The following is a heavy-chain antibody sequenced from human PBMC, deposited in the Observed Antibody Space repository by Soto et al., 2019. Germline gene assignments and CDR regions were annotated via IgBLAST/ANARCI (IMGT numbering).Heavy chain of an antibody. CDR2: ISGSGGST. CDR1: GFTFSSYA. V-gene: IGHV3-23*01. D-gene: IGHD2-2*01. J-gene: IGHJ3*02. Sequence: GGSLRLSCAASGFTFSSYAMSWVRQAPGKGLEWVSAISGSGGSTYYADSVKGRFTISRDNSKNTLYLQMNSLRAEDTAVYYCAKDKNTRTDIVVVPADAFDIWGQGTMVTVSS. CDR3: AKDKNTRTDIVVVPADAFDI.